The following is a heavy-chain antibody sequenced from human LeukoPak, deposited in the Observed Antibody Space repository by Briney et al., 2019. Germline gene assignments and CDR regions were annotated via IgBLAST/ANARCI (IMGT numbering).Heavy chain of an antibody. V-gene: IGHV1-8*01. Sequence: ASVKVSCKASGYTFTSYDIHWVRQASGHGLEWMGWMNPKSAHTGLAQRFQGRVTLTRNTSISTAYMELSSLTSEDTAMYYCTRGPSYHSKWVGGMWFDPWGQGTLVSVSS. CDR3: TRGPSYHSKWVGGMWFDP. CDR2: MNPKSAHT. CDR1: GYTFTSYD. J-gene: IGHJ5*02. D-gene: IGHD3-10*01.